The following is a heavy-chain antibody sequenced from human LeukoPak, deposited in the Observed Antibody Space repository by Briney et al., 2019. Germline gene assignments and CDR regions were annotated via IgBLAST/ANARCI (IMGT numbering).Heavy chain of an antibody. CDR1: GFTFSSYS. CDR3: ARELGGFGFDWFDP. Sequence: PGGSLRLSCAASGFTFSSYSMQWVRQAPGKGLEWVSSITGSSYIYYADSVKGRFTISRDNAKNTLYLQMNSLRAEDTAVYYCARELGGFGFDWFDPWGQGTLVTVSS. D-gene: IGHD3-3*01. J-gene: IGHJ5*02. CDR2: ITGSSYI. V-gene: IGHV3-21*01.